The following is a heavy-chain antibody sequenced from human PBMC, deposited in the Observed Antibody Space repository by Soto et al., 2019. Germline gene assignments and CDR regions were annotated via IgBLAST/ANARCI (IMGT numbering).Heavy chain of an antibody. Sequence: SLRLSWSPAAFTLGSYAMHWVRQAPGKGLEWVAVISYDGSNKYDADSVKGRFTISRDNSKNTLYLQMNSLRAEDTAVYYCASDLSTVVVAAAKVCGQAALVSVS. V-gene: IGHV3-30-3*01. CDR3: ASDLSTVVVAAAKV. CDR1: AFTLGSYA. CDR2: ISYDGSNK. D-gene: IGHD2-15*01. J-gene: IGHJ4*02.